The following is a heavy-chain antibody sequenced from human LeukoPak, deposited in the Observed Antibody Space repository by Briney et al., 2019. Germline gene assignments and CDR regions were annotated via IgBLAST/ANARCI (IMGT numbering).Heavy chain of an antibody. CDR2: ISGSGDRT. CDR3: AKDRQTYCSSTSCYLNWFDP. CDR1: GFTFTIYA. D-gene: IGHD2-2*01. J-gene: IGHJ5*02. Sequence: GGSLRLSCAVSGFTFTIYAMTWVRQAPGKGLEWVSAISGSGDRTYYADSVKGRFTISRDNSKNTLYLQMNNLRAEDTAMYYCAKDRQTYCSSTSCYLNWFDPWGQGTLVTVSS. V-gene: IGHV3-23*01.